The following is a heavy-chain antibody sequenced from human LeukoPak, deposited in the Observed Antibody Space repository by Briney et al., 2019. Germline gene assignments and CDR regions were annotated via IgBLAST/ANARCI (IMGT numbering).Heavy chain of an antibody. J-gene: IGHJ4*02. D-gene: IGHD1-26*01. CDR2: IYYSGST. CDR3: ARNASDSGTSYFDY. Sequence: PSETLSLTCTVSGGSISSGTYYWGWVRQPPGKGLEWIGSIYYSGSTFYNPSLKSRVTISVDTSKNQFSLKLDSVTAADTAVYYCARNASDSGTSYFDYWGQGTLVTVSS. V-gene: IGHV4-39*01. CDR1: GGSISSGTYY.